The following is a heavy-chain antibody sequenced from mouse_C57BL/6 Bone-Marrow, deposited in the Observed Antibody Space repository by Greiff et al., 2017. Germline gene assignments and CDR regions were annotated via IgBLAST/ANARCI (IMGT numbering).Heavy chain of an antibody. Sequence: EVKVVESGGGLVKPGGSLKLSCAASGFTFSSYTMSWVRQTPEKRLEWVATISGGGGNTNYPDSVKGRFTISRDNAKNTLYLQMSSLRSEDTALYYCGRRYYFDYWGQGTTLTVSS. J-gene: IGHJ2*01. V-gene: IGHV5-9*01. CDR3: GRRYYFDY. CDR1: GFTFSSYT. CDR2: ISGGGGNT.